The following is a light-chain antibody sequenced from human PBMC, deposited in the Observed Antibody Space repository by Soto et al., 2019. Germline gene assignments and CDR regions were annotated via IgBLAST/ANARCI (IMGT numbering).Light chain of an antibody. Sequence: EIVMTQSPASLSVSPGERVTLSCRASQSVRSELAWYQQKSGQPPRLLIYGPSTRTTGTTARFSGSGSGTEFTLTINDLQSEDFAVYYCQQYERWPPLTFGGGTKVEIK. CDR3: QQYERWPPLT. CDR2: GPS. V-gene: IGKV3-15*01. J-gene: IGKJ4*01. CDR1: QSVRSE.